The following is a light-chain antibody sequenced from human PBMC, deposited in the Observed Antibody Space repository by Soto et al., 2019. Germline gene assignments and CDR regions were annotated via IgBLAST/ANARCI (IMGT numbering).Light chain of an antibody. Sequence: DIRPSQSLSTLPASLKDRVNLTYRASQSISSWLALYQQKPGKAPKLMIYKASSLESGVPSRFSGSGSGTEFTLTISSLQPDDFATYYCQQDNSYSRTFGQGTNVDIK. J-gene: IGKJ1*01. CDR3: QQDNSYSRT. CDR1: QSISSW. V-gene: IGKV1-5*03. CDR2: KAS.